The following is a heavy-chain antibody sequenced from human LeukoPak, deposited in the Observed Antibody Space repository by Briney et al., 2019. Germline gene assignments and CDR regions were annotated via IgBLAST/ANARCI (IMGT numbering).Heavy chain of an antibody. V-gene: IGHV3-21*01. CDR1: GFTFSSYS. CDR2: ISSSSSYI. Sequence: GGSLRLSCAASGFTFSSYSMNWVRQAPGKVLERVSSISSSSSYIYYADSVKGRFTISRDNAKNSLYLQMNSLRAEDTAVYYCAREPRDYYYYMDVWGKGTTVTVSS. J-gene: IGHJ6*03. CDR3: AREPRDYYYYMDV.